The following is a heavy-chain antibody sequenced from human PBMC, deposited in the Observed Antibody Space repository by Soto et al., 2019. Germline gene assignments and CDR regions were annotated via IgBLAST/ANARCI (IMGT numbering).Heavy chain of an antibody. CDR1: GFTFSSYA. V-gene: IGHV3-30-3*01. Sequence: QVQLVESGGGVVQPGRSLRLSCAASGFTFSSYAMHLVRQAPGKGLEWVAVISYDGSNKYYADSVKGRFTISRDNSKNTMYLQMNSLRAYDSAGYYSLGDGDSNLWGQGTMVTVSS. CDR2: ISYDGSNK. CDR3: LGDGDSNL. J-gene: IGHJ4*02. D-gene: IGHD4-17*01.